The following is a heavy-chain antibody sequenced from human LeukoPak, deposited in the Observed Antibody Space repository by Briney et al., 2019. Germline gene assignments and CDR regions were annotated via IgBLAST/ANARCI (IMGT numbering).Heavy chain of an antibody. CDR3: ARDQEGGSYYYYMDV. J-gene: IGHJ6*03. CDR2: ISSSSSYI. CDR1: GFTFSSYS. Sequence: GGSLRLSCAASGFTFSSYSMNWVRQAPGKGLEWVSSISSSSSYIYYADSVKGRFTISRDNAKNSLYLQMNSLRAEDTAVYYCARDQEGGSYYYYMDVWGKGTTVTVSS. V-gene: IGHV3-21*01.